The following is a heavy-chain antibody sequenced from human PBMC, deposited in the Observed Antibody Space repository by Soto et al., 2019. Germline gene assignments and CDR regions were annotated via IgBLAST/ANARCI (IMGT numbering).Heavy chain of an antibody. J-gene: IGHJ6*02. D-gene: IGHD2-15*01. CDR2: ISGSGENT. CDR1: GFTFSSFA. Sequence: GGSLRLSCAASGFTFSSFAMSWVRQAPGKGLEWVSSISGSGENTYYADSVKGRFTISRDNSKNTMYLQMNILRAEDTAVYSCVKGLNVVVVSPTFYYYGLDVWGQGTTVTVSS. CDR3: VKGLNVVVVSPTFYYYGLDV. V-gene: IGHV3-23*01.